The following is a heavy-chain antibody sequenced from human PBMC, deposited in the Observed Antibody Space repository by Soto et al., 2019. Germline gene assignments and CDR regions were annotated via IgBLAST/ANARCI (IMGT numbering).Heavy chain of an antibody. D-gene: IGHD5-18*01. CDR2: IFYSGST. CDR3: AKDSGYNYGYFRWFDP. J-gene: IGHJ5*02. CDR1: SGSISNYY. Sequence: PSETLSLTCTVSSGSISNYYWSWIRQPPGRGLEWIGHIFYSGSTNKNHAKKRRDTISEDTSKSQYYLKLSTITAADTTVYYCAKDSGYNYGYFRWFDPWGQGTLVTVS. V-gene: IGHV4-59*01.